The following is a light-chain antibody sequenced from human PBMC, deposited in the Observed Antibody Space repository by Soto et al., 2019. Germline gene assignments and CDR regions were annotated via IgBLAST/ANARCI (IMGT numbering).Light chain of an antibody. CDR1: SSNIGAGYD. Sequence: QSALTQPPSVSGAPGQRVTISCTGSSSNIGAGYDVHWYQQLPGTAPKLLIYGNSNRPSGVPDRFSGSKSGTSASLAITGLQAEDEADYYCQSYDSSLSQWVFGGGTKVTVL. CDR2: GNS. CDR3: QSYDSSLSQWV. J-gene: IGLJ2*01. V-gene: IGLV1-40*01.